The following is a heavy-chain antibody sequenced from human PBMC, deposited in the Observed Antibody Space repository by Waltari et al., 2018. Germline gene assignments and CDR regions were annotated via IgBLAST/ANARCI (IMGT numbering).Heavy chain of an antibody. Sequence: QVQLQESGPGLVKPSETLSLTCTVSGGSISSYYWSWIRQPAGKGLEWIGRIYTSGSTNYNPSLKSRVTMSVDTCKNQFSLKLSSVTAADTAVYYCARDRHDYSDYFLGAFDIWGQGTMVTVSS. D-gene: IGHD4-17*01. J-gene: IGHJ3*02. V-gene: IGHV4-4*07. CDR1: GGSISSYY. CDR3: ARDRHDYSDYFLGAFDI. CDR2: IYTSGST.